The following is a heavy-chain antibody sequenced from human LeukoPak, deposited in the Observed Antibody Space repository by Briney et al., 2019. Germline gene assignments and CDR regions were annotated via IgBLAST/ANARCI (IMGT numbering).Heavy chain of an antibody. CDR3: ARVPGGVFDY. CDR2: LNQFGGT. D-gene: IGHD1-26*01. J-gene: IGHJ4*02. Sequence: SETLSLTCTVAGGSVSDHFWSWIRQPPGKGLQWIAELNQFGGTNYNPSLESRVTMSVDTSRNQFSLNFTSVTAADTAVYYCARVPGGVFDYWGQGALVTVSS. CDR1: GGSVSDHF. V-gene: IGHV4-34*01.